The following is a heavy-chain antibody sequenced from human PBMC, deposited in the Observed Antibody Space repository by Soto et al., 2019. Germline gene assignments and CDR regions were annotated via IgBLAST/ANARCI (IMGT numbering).Heavy chain of an antibody. Sequence: GGSLRLSCAASGFTFSAYSMNWVRQAPGKGLEWVSYIISSSSTIYYADSVKGRFTISRDNAKNSVYLQMNSLRDEDTAVYYCARDRPADYRGQGTLVTLSS. CDR2: IISSSSTI. CDR3: ARDRPADY. CDR1: GFTFSAYS. V-gene: IGHV3-48*02. J-gene: IGHJ4*02.